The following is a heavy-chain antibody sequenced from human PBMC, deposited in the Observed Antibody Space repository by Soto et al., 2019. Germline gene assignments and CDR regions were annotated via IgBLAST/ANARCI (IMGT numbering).Heavy chain of an antibody. J-gene: IGHJ6*02. CDR2: ISSSSSTI. CDR3: AREIMITFGGVIAPAYGMDV. D-gene: IGHD3-16*02. V-gene: IGHV3-48*02. CDR1: GFTFSSYS. Sequence: GGSLRLSCAASGFTFSSYSMNWVRQAPGKGLEWVSYISSSSSTIYYADSVKGRFTISRDNAKNSLYLQMNSLRDEDTAMYYCAREIMITFGGVIAPAYGMDVWGQGTTVTVSS.